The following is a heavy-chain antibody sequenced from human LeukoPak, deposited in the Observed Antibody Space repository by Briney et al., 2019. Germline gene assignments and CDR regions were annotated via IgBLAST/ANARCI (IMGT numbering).Heavy chain of an antibody. CDR1: GFTFSNYA. D-gene: IGHD5-18*01. Sequence: GGSLRLSCAASGFTFSNYAMSWVRQAPGKGLEWVAFISYDGSNKYHADSVKGRFTISRDNSKNTLFLQMNGLRAEDTALFYCARASDTSTPDYWGQGTLVTVSS. CDR3: ARASDTSTPDY. J-gene: IGHJ4*02. CDR2: ISYDGSNK. V-gene: IGHV3-30*03.